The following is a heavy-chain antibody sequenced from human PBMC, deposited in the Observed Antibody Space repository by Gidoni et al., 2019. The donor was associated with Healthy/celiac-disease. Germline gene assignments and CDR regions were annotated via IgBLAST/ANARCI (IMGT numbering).Heavy chain of an antibody. Sequence: QVQLVASGGGVVQPGRSLRLSCAASGFTFSIYCMHWVRQAPGKGLEWVAVIWYDGSNKYYADSVKGRFTISRDNSKNTLYLQMNSLRAEDTAVYYCARDSVGDTAMAPAGYYYYGMDVWGQGTTVTVSS. CDR2: IWYDGSNK. CDR1: GFTFSIYC. D-gene: IGHD5-18*01. CDR3: ARDSVGDTAMAPAGYYYYGMDV. V-gene: IGHV3-33*01. J-gene: IGHJ6*02.